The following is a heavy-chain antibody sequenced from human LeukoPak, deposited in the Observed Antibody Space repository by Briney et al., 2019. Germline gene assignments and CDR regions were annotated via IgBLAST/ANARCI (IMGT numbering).Heavy chain of an antibody. V-gene: IGHV3-11*01. CDR1: GFTFSDYY. CDR2: ISSSGSTI. Sequence: GGSLRLSCAASGFTFSDYYMSWIRQAPGKGLEWVSYISSSGSTIYYADSVKGRFTISRDNAKNSLYLQMNSLRAEDTAVYYCARDRTNQWELLPQGAFDIWGQGTMVTASS. CDR3: ARDRTNQWELLPQGAFDI. J-gene: IGHJ3*02. D-gene: IGHD1-26*01.